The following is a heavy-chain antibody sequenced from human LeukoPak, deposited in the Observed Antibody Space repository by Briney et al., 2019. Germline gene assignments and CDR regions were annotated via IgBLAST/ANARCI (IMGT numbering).Heavy chain of an antibody. Sequence: GGSLRLSCAASGFTFSSYAMHWVRQAPGKGLEWVAVISYDGSNKYYADSVKGRFTISRDNSKNTLYLQTNSLRAEDTAVYYCAKQPYSSGPGYYYYGMDVWGQGTTVTVSS. D-gene: IGHD6-19*01. CDR3: AKQPYSSGPGYYYYGMDV. J-gene: IGHJ6*02. V-gene: IGHV3-30-3*02. CDR2: ISYDGSNK. CDR1: GFTFSSYA.